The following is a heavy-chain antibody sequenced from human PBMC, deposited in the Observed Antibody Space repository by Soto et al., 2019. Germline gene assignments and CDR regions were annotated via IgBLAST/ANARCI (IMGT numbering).Heavy chain of an antibody. Sequence: QVQLVESGGGVVQPGSSLSLSCAASGFTFSSYGMHWVRQAPGKGLEWVAGISYDGSNKYYADSVKGRFTISRDNSKNSLYLPMNSLRAEDTAVYYCAKDRRSYWGQGTLVTVSS. CDR1: GFTFSSYG. J-gene: IGHJ4*02. V-gene: IGHV3-30*18. CDR2: ISYDGSNK. CDR3: AKDRRSY.